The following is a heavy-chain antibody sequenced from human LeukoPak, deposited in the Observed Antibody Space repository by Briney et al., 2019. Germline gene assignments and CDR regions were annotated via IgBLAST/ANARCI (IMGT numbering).Heavy chain of an antibody. CDR3: ARWGMTTGDSRVFDY. D-gene: IGHD4-17*01. CDR1: XXSFTSYW. V-gene: IGHV5-51*01. CDR2: IYPGDSDT. Sequence: ISXXGSXXSFTSYWIGWVRQMPGXGXXXMGIIYPGDSDTRYSPSFQGQVTISADKSISTAYLQWSSLKASDTAMYYCARWGMTTGDSRVFDYWGQGTLVTVSS. J-gene: IGHJ4*02.